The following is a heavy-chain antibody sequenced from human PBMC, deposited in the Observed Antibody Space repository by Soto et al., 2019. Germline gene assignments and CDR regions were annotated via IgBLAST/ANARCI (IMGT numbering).Heavy chain of an antibody. CDR1: GGSINTFY. Sequence: SETLSLTCTVSGGSINTFYWSWVRQPAGKGLEWIGRIFSSGSTSFNPSLESRVAMSVDTSKNHFSLNLSSVTAADMAVYYCAREGSYSAYNFAHGIQLWSFDFWGQRALVTVSS. CDR3: AREGSYSAYNFAHGIQLWSFDF. J-gene: IGHJ4*02. V-gene: IGHV4-4*07. D-gene: IGHD5-12*01. CDR2: IFSSGST.